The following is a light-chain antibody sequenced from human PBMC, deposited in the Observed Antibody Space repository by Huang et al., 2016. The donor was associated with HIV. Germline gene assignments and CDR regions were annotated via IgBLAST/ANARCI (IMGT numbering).Light chain of an antibody. CDR1: QDIGND. CDR2: TAS. J-gene: IGKJ1*01. CDR3: LQDYTYPWT. Sequence: AIQMTQSPASLSASVGDRVTITCRASQDIGNDLGWYQQRLWKAPKLLVSTASHLQSGVPSRFTGSGSGTHFTLTISGLQPEDFATYYCLQDYTYPWTFGQGTKVEI. V-gene: IGKV1-6*01.